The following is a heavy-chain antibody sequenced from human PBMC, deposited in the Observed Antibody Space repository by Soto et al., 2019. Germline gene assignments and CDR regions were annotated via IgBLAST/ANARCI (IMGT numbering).Heavy chain of an antibody. CDR3: ARASTGYYYDSGMDV. CDR2: ISSSSGTI. Sequence: GGSLRLSCTASGFTFSSYSMNWVRQAPGKGLECVSYISSSSGTISYADSVKGRFTISRDNGKNSLYLQMDSLRDEDTAVYYCARASTGYYYDSGMDVWGQGTTVTVSS. D-gene: IGHD3-22*01. CDR1: GFTFSSYS. V-gene: IGHV3-48*02. J-gene: IGHJ6*02.